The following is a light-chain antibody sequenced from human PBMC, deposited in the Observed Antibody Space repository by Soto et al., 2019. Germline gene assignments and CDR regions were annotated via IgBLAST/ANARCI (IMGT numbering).Light chain of an antibody. Sequence: DIQMTQSPSSLSASVGDRVTITCRASQSISSYLNWYQQKPGKAPKLLIYAASSLQSGVTSRFSGSGSGTDFNLTIRSLQPEDFATYYCQQSYSTPATFGQGTKLEIK. CDR1: QSISSY. V-gene: IGKV1-39*01. J-gene: IGKJ2*01. CDR3: QQSYSTPAT. CDR2: AAS.